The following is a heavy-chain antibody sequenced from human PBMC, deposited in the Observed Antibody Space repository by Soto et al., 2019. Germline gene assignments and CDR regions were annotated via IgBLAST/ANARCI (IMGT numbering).Heavy chain of an antibody. CDR2: INHSGST. CDR3: ARGVVRGRPV. J-gene: IGHJ6*04. Sequence: SETLSLTCAVYGGSFSGYYWSWIRQPPGKGLEWIGEINHSGSTNYNPSLKSRVTISVDTSKNQFSLKLSSVTAADTAVYYCARGVVRGRPVWGKGTTVTVSS. V-gene: IGHV4-34*01. CDR1: GGSFSGYY. D-gene: IGHD3-10*02.